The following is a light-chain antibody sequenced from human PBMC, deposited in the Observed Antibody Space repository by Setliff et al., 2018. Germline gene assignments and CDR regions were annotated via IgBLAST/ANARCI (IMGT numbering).Light chain of an antibody. CDR1: SSDVGAYNY. CDR2: AVN. J-gene: IGLJ1*01. CDR3: FSYASSGSYV. Sequence: QSALTQPASVSGYPGQSITISCAGTSSDVGAYNYVSWYQQNPGKAPKLLIYAVNNRPSGVSDRFSGSKSGNTASLTISGLQAEDEADYYCFSYASSGSYVFGTGTKVTVL. V-gene: IGLV2-14*01.